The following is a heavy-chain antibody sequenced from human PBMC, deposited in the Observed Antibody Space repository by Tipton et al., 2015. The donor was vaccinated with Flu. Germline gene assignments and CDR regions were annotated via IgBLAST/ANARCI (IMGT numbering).Heavy chain of an antibody. Sequence: TLSLTCTVSGGSISSYYWSWIRQPPGKGLEWIGYIYYSGSTNYNPSLKSRVTISVDTSKDQFSLKLSSVTAGDTAVYYCAVGGSGYNDAFDIWGQGTMVAVSS. CDR1: GGSISSYY. CDR3: AVGGSGYNDAFDI. J-gene: IGHJ3*02. CDR2: IYYSGST. D-gene: IGHD3-22*01. V-gene: IGHV4-59*01.